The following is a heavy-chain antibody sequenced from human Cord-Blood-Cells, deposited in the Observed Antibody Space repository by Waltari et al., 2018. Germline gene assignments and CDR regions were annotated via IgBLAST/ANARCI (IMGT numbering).Heavy chain of an antibody. CDR3: ARSGYFGDAFDI. Sequence: EVQLVESGGGLVKPGGSLRPACAPSGSTFGTYSMNGVCQGAGKGLEWVSSISSSSSYIYYADSVKGRFTISRDNAKNSLYLQMNSLRAEDTAVYYCARSGYFGDAFDIWGQGTMVTVSS. CDR2: ISSSSSYI. V-gene: IGHV3-21*01. D-gene: IGHD3-10*01. J-gene: IGHJ3*02. CDR1: GSTFGTYS.